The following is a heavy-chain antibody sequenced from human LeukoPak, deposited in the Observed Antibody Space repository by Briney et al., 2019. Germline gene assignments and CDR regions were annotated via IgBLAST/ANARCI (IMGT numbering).Heavy chain of an antibody. CDR1: GFTVSSNY. V-gene: IGHV3-53*01. D-gene: IGHD6-19*01. CDR3: ARDPSNSSGWRALFDN. CDR2: VYSGGST. J-gene: IGHJ4*02. Sequence: GGSLRLSCAASGFTVSSNYMSWVRQAPGKGLEWVSVVYSGGSTYYADSVKGRFTISRDNSKNTLYLQMNSLRAEDTAVYYCARDPSNSSGWRALFDNWGQGTLVTVSS.